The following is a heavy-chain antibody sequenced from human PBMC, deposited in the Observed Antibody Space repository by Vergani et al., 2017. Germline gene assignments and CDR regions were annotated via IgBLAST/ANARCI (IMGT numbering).Heavy chain of an antibody. CDR3: ARGDYGILTGYRY. CDR2: INPGGGHT. V-gene: IGHV1-46*03. CDR1: GYTFSNYY. J-gene: IGHJ4*02. D-gene: IGHD3-9*01. Sequence: QVQVVQSGAGVKKSGASVKVSCKTSGYTFSNYYMHWVRQAPGQGLEWMGIINPGGGHTNYAQKFQGRVTMTRDTSTSTVYMELSSLRSEDTAIYYCARGDYGILTGYRYWGQGTLVTVSA.